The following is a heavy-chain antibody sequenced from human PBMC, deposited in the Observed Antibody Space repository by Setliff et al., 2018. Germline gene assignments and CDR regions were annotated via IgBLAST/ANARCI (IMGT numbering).Heavy chain of an antibody. Sequence: ASVKVSCKASGYTFTNYGVTWVRQAPGQGREWMGWIGAYNGNTYNAHKFQGRVTMTSDTSTSTAYMELRSLRSDDTAVYYCARVTIAVAGYFDFWGQGTRVTVSS. CDR1: GYTFTNYG. CDR2: IGAYNGNT. V-gene: IGHV1-18*01. D-gene: IGHD6-19*01. J-gene: IGHJ4*02. CDR3: ARVTIAVAGYFDF.